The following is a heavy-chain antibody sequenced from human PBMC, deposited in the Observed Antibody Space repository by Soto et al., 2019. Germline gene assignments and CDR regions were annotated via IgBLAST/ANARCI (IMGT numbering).Heavy chain of an antibody. CDR3: GRQPGHCGSSTCFGYYSVDV. CDR2: IVVGSGNT. CDR1: GFTFTSSA. Sequence: SVKVSCKASGFTFTSSAVQWVRQARGQRLEWIGWIVVGSGNTNYAQKFQERVTITRDMSTSTAYMELSSLRSEDTAVYYCGRQPGHCGSSTCFGYYSVDVWGQGTTVTVSS. J-gene: IGHJ6*02. D-gene: IGHD2-2*01. V-gene: IGHV1-58*01.